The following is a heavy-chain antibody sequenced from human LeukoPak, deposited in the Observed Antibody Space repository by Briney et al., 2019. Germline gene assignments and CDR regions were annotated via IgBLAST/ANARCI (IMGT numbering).Heavy chain of an antibody. CDR2: ISSSSSYI. D-gene: IGHD3-22*01. J-gene: IGHJ4*02. CDR3: ASHSSGYYRDFDY. CDR1: GFTFSSYS. V-gene: IGHV3-21*01. Sequence: GGSLRLSCAASGFTFSSYSMNWVRQAPGKGLEWVSSISSSSSYIYYADSVKGRLTISRDNAKNSLYLQMNSLRAEDTAVYYCASHSSGYYRDFDYWGQGTLVTVSS.